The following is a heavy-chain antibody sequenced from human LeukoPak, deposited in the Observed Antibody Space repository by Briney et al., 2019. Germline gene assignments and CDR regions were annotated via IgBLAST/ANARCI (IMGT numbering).Heavy chain of an antibody. Sequence: SETLSLTCTVSGGSISSSSYYWGWIRQPPGKGLERIGSIYYSGSTYYNPSLKSRVTISVDTSKNQFSLKLSSVTAADTAVYYCAREDYGGNSNDYWGQGTLVTVSS. CDR1: GGSISSSSYY. D-gene: IGHD4-23*01. J-gene: IGHJ4*02. CDR3: AREDYGGNSNDY. CDR2: IYYSGST. V-gene: IGHV4-39*07.